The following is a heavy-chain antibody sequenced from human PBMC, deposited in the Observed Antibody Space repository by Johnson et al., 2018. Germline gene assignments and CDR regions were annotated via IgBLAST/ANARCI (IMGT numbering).Heavy chain of an antibody. Sequence: VQLQESGGGVVQPGRSLRLSCAASGFTFSSYWMSWVRQAPGKGLEWVANIKQDGSEKYYVDSVKGRFTISRDNAKNSLFRQMNSLRAEDTAVYYCARDALTHHYYYVWGSYRNYAFDIWGQGTMVTVSS. J-gene: IGHJ3*02. CDR1: GFTFSSYW. V-gene: IGHV3-7*01. D-gene: IGHD3-16*02. CDR3: ARDALTHHYYYVWGSYRNYAFDI. CDR2: IKQDGSEK.